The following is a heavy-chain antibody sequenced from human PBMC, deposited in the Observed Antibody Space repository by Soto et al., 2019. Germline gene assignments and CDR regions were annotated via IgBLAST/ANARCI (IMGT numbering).Heavy chain of an antibody. D-gene: IGHD4-4*01. CDR3: ARHPTVTTTYYYGMDV. CDR2: IDPSDSYT. Sequence: VESLKISCKVSGYSFTSYWISWVRQMPGKGLEWMGRIDPSDSYTNYSPSFQGHVTISADKSISTAYLQWSSLKASDTAMYYCARHPTVTTTYYYGMDVWGQGTTVTVSS. V-gene: IGHV5-10-1*01. J-gene: IGHJ6*02. CDR1: GYSFTSYW.